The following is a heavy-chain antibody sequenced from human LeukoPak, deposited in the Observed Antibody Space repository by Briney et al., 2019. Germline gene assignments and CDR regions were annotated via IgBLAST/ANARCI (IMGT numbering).Heavy chain of an antibody. CDR1: GNSFTTYW. Sequence: GESLKISCKGSGNSFTTYWIAWVRQMPGKGLEWMGTIYPGDSDTRYSPSFQGQVTISADKSISTAYLQWSSLKASDTAMYYCARESTSSSPFDYWGQGTLVTVSS. CDR3: ARESTSSSPFDY. J-gene: IGHJ4*02. V-gene: IGHV5-51*01. CDR2: IYPGDSDT. D-gene: IGHD6-6*01.